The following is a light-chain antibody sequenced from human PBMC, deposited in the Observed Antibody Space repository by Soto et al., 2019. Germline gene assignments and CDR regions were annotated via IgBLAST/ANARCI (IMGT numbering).Light chain of an antibody. J-gene: IGLJ2*01. CDR1: TSNIGNSH. CDR2: DNY. V-gene: IGLV1-51*01. CDR3: ATWSNSLSVVV. Sequence: QSVLTQPPSVSAAPGQKVTISCSGVTSNIGNSHVSWYQQLPGTAPKLLIYDNYNRPSGIPDRFSGSRSGASATLGITGLQTGDEADYYCATWSNSLSVVVFGGGTQLTVL.